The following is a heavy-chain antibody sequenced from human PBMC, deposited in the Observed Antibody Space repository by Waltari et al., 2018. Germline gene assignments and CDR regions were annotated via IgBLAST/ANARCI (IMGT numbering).Heavy chain of an antibody. CDR3: ARELGRFNYYYGMDV. CDR2: IYYSGST. Sequence: QVQLQESGPGLVKPSETLSLTCTVSGGSISSHYWSWIRQPPGKGLEWIGYIYYSGSTNYNPPLKSRVTISVDTSKNQFSLKLSSVTAADTAVYYCARELGRFNYYYGMDVWGQGTTVTVSS. D-gene: IGHD3-3*01. V-gene: IGHV4-59*11. CDR1: GGSISSHY. J-gene: IGHJ6*02.